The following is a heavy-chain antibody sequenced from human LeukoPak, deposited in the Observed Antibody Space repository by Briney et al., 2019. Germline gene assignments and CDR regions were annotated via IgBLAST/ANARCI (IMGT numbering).Heavy chain of an antibody. Sequence: SETLSLTCTVSGGSISSSSYYWGWIRQPPGKGLEWIGSIYYSGSTYYNPSLKSRVTISVDTSKNQFSLKVSSVTAADTAVYYCARATRSWFDPWGQGTLVTVSS. CDR2: IYYSGST. D-gene: IGHD1-14*01. J-gene: IGHJ5*02. CDR1: GGSISSSSYY. V-gene: IGHV4-39*01. CDR3: ARATRSWFDP.